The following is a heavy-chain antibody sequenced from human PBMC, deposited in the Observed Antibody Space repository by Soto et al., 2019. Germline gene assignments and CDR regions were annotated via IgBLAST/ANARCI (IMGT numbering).Heavy chain of an antibody. CDR3: AKEGGLSGSYYISSSYYFDY. Sequence: QVQLVESGGGVVQPGRSLRLSCVASGFTFSSYGMHWVRQAPGKGLEWVAIISYDGSNTYYADSVKGRFTISRDNSKNPLYLQMNSLRAEDTSVDYCAKEGGLSGSYYISSSYYFDYWGQGTLVTVSS. CDR2: ISYDGSNT. V-gene: IGHV3-30*18. J-gene: IGHJ4*02. D-gene: IGHD1-26*01. CDR1: GFTFSSYG.